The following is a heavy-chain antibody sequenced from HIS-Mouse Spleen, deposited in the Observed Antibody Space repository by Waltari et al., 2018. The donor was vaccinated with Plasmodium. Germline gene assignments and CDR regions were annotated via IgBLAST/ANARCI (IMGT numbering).Heavy chain of an antibody. D-gene: IGHD6-13*01. CDR1: GFTFSSYW. CDR3: ASSWYWYFDL. CDR2: RKQDGSEK. J-gene: IGHJ2*01. V-gene: IGHV3-7*01. Sequence: EVQLVESGGGLVQPGGSLRLSCAASGFTFSSYWMRWVRQAPGKGREWVANRKQDGSEKYYVDSVKGRFTISRDNAKNSLYLQMNSLRAEDTAVYYCASSWYWYFDLWGRGTLVTVSS.